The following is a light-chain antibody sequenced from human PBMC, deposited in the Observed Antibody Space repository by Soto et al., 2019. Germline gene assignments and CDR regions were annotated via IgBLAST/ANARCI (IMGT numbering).Light chain of an antibody. J-gene: IGKJ2*01. CDR1: QSVSSNH. CDR2: GAS. Sequence: EIVLTQSPGTLSLSPVDRATLSCRASQSVSSNHLAWYQQKPGQAPRLLIYGASRGAAGIPDRFSGSGSVTDFTLTISRLEPEDFAVYFCQQYGRSPMFTFGQGTKLEVK. CDR3: QQYGRSPMFT. V-gene: IGKV3-20*01.